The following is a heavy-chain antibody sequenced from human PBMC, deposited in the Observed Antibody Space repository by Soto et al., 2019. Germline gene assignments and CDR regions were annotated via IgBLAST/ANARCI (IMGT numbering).Heavy chain of an antibody. D-gene: IGHD5-18*01. CDR2: ISSSSSTI. V-gene: IGHV3-48*02. CDR3: AREILIQLKYDDSNSYTDYYYYGMDV. Sequence: EVQLVESGGGLVQPGGSLRLSCAASGFTFSSYSMNWVRQAPGKGLEWVSYISSSSSTIYYADSVKGRFTISRDNAKNSLYLQKNSLRDEDTAVYYRAREILIQLKYDDSNSYTDYYYYGMDVWGQGTTVTVSS. CDR1: GFTFSSYS. J-gene: IGHJ6*02.